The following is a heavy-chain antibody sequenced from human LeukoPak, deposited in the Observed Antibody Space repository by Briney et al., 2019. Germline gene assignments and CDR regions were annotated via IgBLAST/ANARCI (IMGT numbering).Heavy chain of an antibody. V-gene: IGHV3-23*01. Sequence: PGGSLRLSCAASGFTFRNYAMHWVRQAPGKGLEWVSGIGGSGGSTYYADSVKGRFTISRDNSKNTLYLQMNSLRAEDTAVYYCAKDFGGFDYWGQGTLVTVSS. CDR3: AKDFGGFDY. D-gene: IGHD3-10*01. CDR2: IGGSGGST. J-gene: IGHJ4*02. CDR1: GFTFRNYA.